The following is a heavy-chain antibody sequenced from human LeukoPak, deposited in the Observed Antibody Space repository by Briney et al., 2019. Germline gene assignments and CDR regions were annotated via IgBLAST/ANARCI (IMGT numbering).Heavy chain of an antibody. V-gene: IGHV5-51*01. Sequence: GESLKISCKGSGYSFTSYWIGWVRQMPGKGLEWMGLIYPGDSDTRCSPSFQGQVTISADKSISTAYLQWSSLRSEDTAVYYCARGRITIFGVVIIPYYYMDVWGKGTTVTVSS. J-gene: IGHJ6*03. CDR3: ARGRITIFGVVIIPYYYMDV. CDR1: GYSFTSYW. CDR2: IYPGDSDT. D-gene: IGHD3-3*01.